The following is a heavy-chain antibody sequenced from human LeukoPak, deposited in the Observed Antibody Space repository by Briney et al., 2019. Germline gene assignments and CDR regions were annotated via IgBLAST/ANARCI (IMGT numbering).Heavy chain of an antibody. V-gene: IGHV4-61*02. CDR2: IHTSGNT. CDR1: GGSVSSGNFY. D-gene: IGHD2-21*01. CDR3: ARDRGGDSFDI. J-gene: IGHJ3*02. Sequence: PSETLSLTCTVSGGSVSSGNFYWTWIRQPAGNQLEWIGRIHTSGNTNHNPSLWRRVTISTDTSKNQFSLTLNFVTAADTAVYYCARDRGGDSFDIWGQGTTVTVSS.